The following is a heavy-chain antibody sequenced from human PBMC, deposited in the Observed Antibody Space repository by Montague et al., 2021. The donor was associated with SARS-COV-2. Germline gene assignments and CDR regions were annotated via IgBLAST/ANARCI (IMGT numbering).Heavy chain of an antibody. CDR3: AKAVRYCSSTSCYDYYYYGMDV. CDR2: ISGSGGST. J-gene: IGHJ6*02. Sequence: SLRLSCAASGFTFSSYAMSWVRQAPGKGLEWVSAISGSGGSTYYXXSVKGRFTISRDNSKNTLYLQMNSLRAEDTAVYYCAKAVRYCSSTSCYDYYYYGMDVWGQGTTVTVSS. V-gene: IGHV3-23*01. CDR1: GFTFSSYA. D-gene: IGHD2-2*01.